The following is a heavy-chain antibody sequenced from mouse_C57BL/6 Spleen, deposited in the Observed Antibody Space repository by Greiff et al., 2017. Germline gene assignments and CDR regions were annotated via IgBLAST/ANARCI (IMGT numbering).Heavy chain of an antibody. D-gene: IGHD1-1*01. CDR2: INYDGSST. V-gene: IGHV5-16*01. J-gene: IGHJ2*01. Sequence: DVMLVESEAGLVQPGSSMKLSCTASGFTFSDYYMPWVRQVPEKGLEWVANINYDGSSTYYLDSLKSRFIITGDKAKNILYLQMSSLKSEDTATYYCARDGELRGYFDYWGQGTTLTVSS. CDR3: ARDGELRGYFDY. CDR1: GFTFSDYY.